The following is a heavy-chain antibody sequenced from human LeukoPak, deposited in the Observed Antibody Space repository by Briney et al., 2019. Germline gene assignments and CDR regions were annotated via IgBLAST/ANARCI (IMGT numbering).Heavy chain of an antibody. Sequence: GGSLRLSCTASGFTVSGSYMSWVRQAPAKGLEWVSVIYNGGSTHYSDSVKGRFTISRDNSKNTLYLHMNSLRAEDTAMCYCARDQIFDYWSQGTLVTASS. CDR1: GFTVSGSY. CDR2: IYNGGST. J-gene: IGHJ4*02. CDR3: ARDQIFDY. V-gene: IGHV3-66*01.